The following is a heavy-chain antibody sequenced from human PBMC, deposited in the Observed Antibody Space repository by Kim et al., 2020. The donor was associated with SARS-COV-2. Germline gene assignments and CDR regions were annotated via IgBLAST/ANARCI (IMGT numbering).Heavy chain of an antibody. CDR1: GFTFSSYA. D-gene: IGHD3-10*01. CDR3: AREGGWDYYGSGPPGGWFDP. V-gene: IGHV3-30*04. Sequence: GGSLRLSCAASGFTFSSYAMHWVRQAPGKGLEWVAVISYDGSNKYYADSVKGRFTISRDNSKNTLYLQMNSLRAEDTAVYYCAREGGWDYYGSGPPGGWFDPWGQGTLVTVSS. CDR2: ISYDGSNK. J-gene: IGHJ5*02.